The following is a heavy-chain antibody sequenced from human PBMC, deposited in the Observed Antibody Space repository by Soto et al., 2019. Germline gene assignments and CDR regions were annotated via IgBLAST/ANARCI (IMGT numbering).Heavy chain of an antibody. CDR2: ISGSSGSK. J-gene: IGHJ4*02. V-gene: IGHV3-11*06. CDR3: ARYAAEVTTFFDQ. D-gene: IGHD4-17*01. Sequence: GGSLRLSCAASGCIFNDYDMSWIRKAPGKGMEWLSNISGSSGSKKYADAGKGRFTISRDNAKKSLYLEMHSLRAEDTAMYYCARYAAEVTTFFDQWGQGTLVSVSS. CDR1: GCIFNDYD.